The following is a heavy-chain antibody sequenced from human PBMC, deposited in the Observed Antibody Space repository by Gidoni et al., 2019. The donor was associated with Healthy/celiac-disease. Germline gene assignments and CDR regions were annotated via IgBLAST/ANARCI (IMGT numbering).Heavy chain of an antibody. J-gene: IGHJ6*03. Sequence: QVQLVESGGGVVQPGRSLRLSCAASGFPFSSSGMPWVRQAPGKGLEWVAVIWYDGSNKYYADSVKGRFTISRDNSKNTLYLQMNSLRAEDTAVYYCARDQLDGFGELLSVSCMDVWGKGTTVTVSS. D-gene: IGHD3-10*01. CDR3: ARDQLDGFGELLSVSCMDV. CDR2: IWYDGSNK. CDR1: GFPFSSSG. V-gene: IGHV3-33*01.